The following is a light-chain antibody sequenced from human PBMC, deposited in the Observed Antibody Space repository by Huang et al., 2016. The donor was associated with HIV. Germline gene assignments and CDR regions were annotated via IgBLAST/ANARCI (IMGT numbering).Light chain of an antibody. V-gene: IGKV1-27*01. CDR1: QDIDNY. J-gene: IGKJ5*01. CDR2: AAS. CDR3: QEYNSAPIT. Sequence: DIQMTQSPSSLSASVGDSVTITCRASQDIDNYLAWYQQKPGKVTKLLIFAASALKSGVPPRFSGSGSGTHFSLNISSLQPEDDATYYCQEYNSAPITFGQGTRLEI.